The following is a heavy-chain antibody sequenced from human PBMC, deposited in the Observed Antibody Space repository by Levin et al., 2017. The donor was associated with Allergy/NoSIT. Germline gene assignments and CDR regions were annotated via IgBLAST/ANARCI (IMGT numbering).Heavy chain of an antibody. V-gene: IGHV1-2*02. CDR2: INPHSGGT. CDR1: GYTFTDYY. J-gene: IGHJ4*02. Sequence: ASVKVSCKASGYTFTDYYMHWVRQAPGQGLEWMGWINPHSGGTNYAQRFQGRVTMTRDTSINTAYMELSRLRSDDSAVYYCARAYDYGGNRYYFDHWGQGTLVTVSS. D-gene: IGHD4-23*01. CDR3: ARAYDYGGNRYYFDH.